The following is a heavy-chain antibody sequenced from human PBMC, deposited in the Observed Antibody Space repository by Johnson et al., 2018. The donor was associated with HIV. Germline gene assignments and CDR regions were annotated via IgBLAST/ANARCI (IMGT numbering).Heavy chain of an antibody. CDR1: GFSFSDYY. D-gene: IGHD4/OR15-4a*01. Sequence: QVQPVESGGGLVKTGASLRLSCAASGFSFSDYYMSWIRQAPGTGLEWISYMSSSGSTIYHAESVKGRFTISRDNAKNSLYLQMNSLRVEDTAVSYCAGEQATVWCRASGAAFNIWGQGTTVTVSS. CDR2: MSSSGSTI. J-gene: IGHJ3*02. CDR3: AGEQATVWCRASGAAFNI. V-gene: IGHV3-11*01.